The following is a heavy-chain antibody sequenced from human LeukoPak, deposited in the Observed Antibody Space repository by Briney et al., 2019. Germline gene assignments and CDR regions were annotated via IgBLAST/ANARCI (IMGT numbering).Heavy chain of an antibody. J-gene: IGHJ4*02. CDR1: GFTFSGYG. CDR2: ISSDGSDK. CDR3: ARQKITVTVSLDS. V-gene: IGHV3-30*03. D-gene: IGHD4-17*01. Sequence: GGSLRLSCAASGFTFSGYGMHWVRQAPGQGLEWVAIISSDGSDKYYADSVKGRFSISRDNAQKTLDLQMNSLRPEDTAVYFCARQKITVTVSLDSWGQGTLVTVSS.